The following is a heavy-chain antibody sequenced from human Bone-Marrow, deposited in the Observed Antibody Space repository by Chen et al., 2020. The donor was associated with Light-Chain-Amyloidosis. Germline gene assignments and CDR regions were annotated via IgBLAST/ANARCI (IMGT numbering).Heavy chain of an antibody. CDR1: GYNFPNYW. CDR2: IYPDDSDA. V-gene: IGHV5-51*01. J-gene: IGHJ4*02. Sequence: EVQLEQSGQEVKKPGESRKSPVKGSGYNFPNYWIGWVRQMPGKGLEWMGVIYPDDSDARYSPSFEGQVTISADKSITTAYLQWRSLKASDTAMYYCARRRDGYNFDYWGQGTLVTVSS. D-gene: IGHD5-12*01. CDR3: ARRRDGYNFDY.